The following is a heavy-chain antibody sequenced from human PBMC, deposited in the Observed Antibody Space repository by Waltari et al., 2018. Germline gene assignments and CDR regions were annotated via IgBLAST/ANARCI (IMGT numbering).Heavy chain of an antibody. CDR1: GYTFTRYD. D-gene: IGHD1-1*01. CDR3: ARGGDWKRAYYDYGMYV. CDR2: MNPNRGKT. Sequence: QVQLVPSGAEVKTPGASVKVSCKASGYTFTRYDIICVRQATGQGLEWMGGMNPNRGKTGYAQKFQGRVTMTRNTSISTAYMGLSSLRSEDTAVEYCARGGDWKRAYYDYGMYVWGQGTTGTVS. J-gene: IGHJ6*02. V-gene: IGHV1-8*01.